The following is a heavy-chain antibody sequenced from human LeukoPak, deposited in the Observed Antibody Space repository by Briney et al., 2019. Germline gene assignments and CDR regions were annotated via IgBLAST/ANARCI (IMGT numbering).Heavy chain of an antibody. CDR1: GYTFSDYY. V-gene: IGHV1-2*02. CDR2: ISLNSGGP. D-gene: IGHD4-11*01. Sequence: GASVKVSFKASGYTFSDYYMQWVRQAPGQGLEWMGWISLNSGGPHYSQRSQGRVTLTWDTSISTAYMELSSLTSDDTAVYYCARDHSGYYGYWGQGTLVTVSS. J-gene: IGHJ4*03. CDR3: ARDHSGYYGY.